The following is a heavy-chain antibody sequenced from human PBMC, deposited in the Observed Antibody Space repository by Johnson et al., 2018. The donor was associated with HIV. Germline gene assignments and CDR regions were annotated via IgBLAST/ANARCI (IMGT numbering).Heavy chain of an antibody. Sequence: VQLVESGGGLVQPGGSLRLSCAASGFTFSSYAMTWIRQAPGKGLEWLSFISSSGDIIRYADSVKGRFTISRDNAKNTLYLQMNSLRAEDTAMYYCARGRISMTAVDLRGGAFDIWGQGTLVTVSS. V-gene: IGHV3-48*04. D-gene: IGHD3-22*01. CDR3: ARGRISMTAVDLRGGAFDI. CDR1: GFTFSSYA. CDR2: ISSSGDII. J-gene: IGHJ3*02.